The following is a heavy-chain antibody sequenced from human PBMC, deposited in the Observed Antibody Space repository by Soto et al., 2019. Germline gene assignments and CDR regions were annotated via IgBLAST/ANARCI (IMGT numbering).Heavy chain of an antibody. Sequence: QITLRESGPSLVKPTETLTLTCTFSGFSLTTTGVGVGWIRQPPGKALEWLAVVFWDGGERSSPSLKSRVTTTEDTAKGQVVFTMTNMDPADTATYYCTQVYGSGSWGWYFHSWGQGTLVTVSS. J-gene: IGHJ4*02. D-gene: IGHD1-26*01. V-gene: IGHV2-5*02. CDR1: GFSLTTTGVG. CDR3: TQVYGSGSWGWYFHS. CDR2: VFWDGGE.